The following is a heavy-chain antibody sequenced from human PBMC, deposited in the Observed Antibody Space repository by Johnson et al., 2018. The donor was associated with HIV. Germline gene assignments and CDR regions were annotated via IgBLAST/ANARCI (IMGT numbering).Heavy chain of an antibody. CDR2: INSDGTST. CDR3: ARPTAMVRGAFDI. V-gene: IGHV3-74*02. D-gene: IGHD5-18*01. J-gene: IGHJ3*02. Sequence: VQLVESGGGVVQPGRSLRLSCAASGFTFSSYAMHWVRQAPGKGLVWVSRINSDGTSTSYADSVKGRFTISRDNAKNTLHLQMNSLRAEDTAVYYCARPTAMVRGAFDIWGQGTMVTVSS. CDR1: GFTFSSYA.